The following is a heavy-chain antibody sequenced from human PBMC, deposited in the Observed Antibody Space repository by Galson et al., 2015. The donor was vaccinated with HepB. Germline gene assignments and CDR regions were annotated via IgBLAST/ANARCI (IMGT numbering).Heavy chain of an antibody. V-gene: IGHV1-18*01. J-gene: IGHJ3*02. CDR1: GYTFTSYG. CDR3: ARSLRFLGAFDM. CDR2: ISGYSGNT. D-gene: IGHD5/OR15-5a*01. Sequence: SVKVSCKASGYTFTSYGISWVRQAPGQGLEWMGWISGYSGNTNYAQNLQGRVTMTTDASTSTAYMELRSLRSDDTAVYYCARSLRFLGAFDMWGQGTMVTVSS.